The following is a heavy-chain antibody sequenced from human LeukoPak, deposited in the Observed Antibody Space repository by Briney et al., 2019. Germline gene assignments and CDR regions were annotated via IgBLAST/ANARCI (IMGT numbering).Heavy chain of an antibody. D-gene: IGHD6-19*01. V-gene: IGHV3-48*01. Sequence: GGSLRLSCAASGFTFSSYSMNWVRQAPGKGLEWVPYISSSSSTIYYADSVKGRFTISRDNAKNSLYLQMNSLRAEDTAVYYCASDAGYSSGYYYYGMDVWGQGTTVTVSS. CDR2: ISSSSSTI. CDR1: GFTFSSYS. CDR3: ASDAGYSSGYYYYGMDV. J-gene: IGHJ6*02.